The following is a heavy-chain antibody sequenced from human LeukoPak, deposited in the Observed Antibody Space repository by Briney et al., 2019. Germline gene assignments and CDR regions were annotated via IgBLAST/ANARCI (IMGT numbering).Heavy chain of an antibody. J-gene: IGHJ4*02. V-gene: IGHV3-30-3*01. CDR2: ISYDGSNE. CDR1: RFTFSTYP. CDR3: AREQGPQLWDY. Sequence: PGGSLRLSCAASRFTFSTYPMHWVRQAPGKGLEWVAVISYDGSNENYADSVKGRFTISRDNFRNTLYLQMNSLRVDDTAVYYCAREQGPQLWDYWGQGTLVTVSS. D-gene: IGHD5-18*01.